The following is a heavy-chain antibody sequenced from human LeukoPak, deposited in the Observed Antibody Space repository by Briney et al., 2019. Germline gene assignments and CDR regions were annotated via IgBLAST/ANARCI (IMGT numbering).Heavy chain of an antibody. CDR1: GGSISSYY. D-gene: IGHD1-1*01. CDR3: VGNDAYYFYY. V-gene: IGHV4-59*01. J-gene: IGHJ4*02. CDR2: IYYSGST. Sequence: SETLSLTCTVSGGSISSYYWSWIRQPPGKGLEWIGYIYYSGSTNYNPSLKSRVTISVDTSKNQFSLNLGSATAADTAVYYCVGNDAYYFYYRGQGTLVTVSS.